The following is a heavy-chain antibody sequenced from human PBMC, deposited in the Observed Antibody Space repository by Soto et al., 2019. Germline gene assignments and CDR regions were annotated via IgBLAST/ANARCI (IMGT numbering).Heavy chain of an antibody. V-gene: IGHV3-15*07. J-gene: IGHJ4*02. CDR1: GFTFTNAW. CDR2: IKSKADGGTT. CDR3: STSGTIVYGDSTRPHFDY. Sequence: GGSLRLSCAVSGFTFTNAWMSWVRQAPGKGLEWVGRIKSKADGGTTDYAAPVKGRFTISRDDSKNTMYLQMNSLKTEDTAVNYCSTSGTIVYGDSTRPHFDYWGQGTLVTVSS. D-gene: IGHD4-17*01.